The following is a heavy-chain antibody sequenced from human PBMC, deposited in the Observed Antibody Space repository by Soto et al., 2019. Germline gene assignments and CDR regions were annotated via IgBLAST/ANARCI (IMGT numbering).Heavy chain of an antibody. CDR1: GFTFSSYS. Sequence: PGGSLRLSCAASGFTFSSYSMNWVRQAPGKGLEWVSSISSSSSYIYYADSVKGRFTISRDNAKNSLYLQMNSLRAEDTAVYYCARDYSSSWSYYGMDVWGQGTTVTVSS. J-gene: IGHJ6*02. CDR3: ARDYSSSWSYYGMDV. CDR2: ISSSSSYI. D-gene: IGHD6-13*01. V-gene: IGHV3-21*04.